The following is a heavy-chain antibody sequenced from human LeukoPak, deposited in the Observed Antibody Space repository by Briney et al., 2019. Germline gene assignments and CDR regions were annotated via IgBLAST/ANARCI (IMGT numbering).Heavy chain of an antibody. CDR3: TRRVLGGDCYYDY. J-gene: IGHJ4*02. CDR1: GFTFSDHY. D-gene: IGHD2-21*02. V-gene: IGHV3-72*01. CDR2: AGNKAVSYNT. Sequence: GGSLRLSCAASGFTFSDHYMDWVRQAPGKGLEGVGRAGNKAVSYNTDYAASVRGRFTISRDDSKNSLFLQMNSLKTEDTAVYYCTRRVLGGDCYYDYWGQGTLVTVSS.